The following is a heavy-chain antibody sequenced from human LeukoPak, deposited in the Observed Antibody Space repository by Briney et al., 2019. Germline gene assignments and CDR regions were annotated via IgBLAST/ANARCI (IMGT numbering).Heavy chain of an antibody. Sequence: GGSLRLSCAASGFTFSSHAMSWVRQAPGKGLEWVSAISADSYYTYYADSVQGRFTISRDNSKNTLYRQMNSLRAEDTALYYCANFVDTSMGGNDYWGQGTLVTVSS. CDR2: ISADSYYT. CDR1: GFTFSSHA. D-gene: IGHD5-18*01. CDR3: ANFVDTSMGGNDY. V-gene: IGHV3-23*01. J-gene: IGHJ4*02.